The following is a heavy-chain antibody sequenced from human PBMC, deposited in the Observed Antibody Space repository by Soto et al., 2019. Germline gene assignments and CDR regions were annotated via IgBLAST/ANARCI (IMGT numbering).Heavy chain of an antibody. V-gene: IGHV1-18*01. CDR2: ISAYNGNT. J-gene: IGHJ6*03. Sequence: ASVKVSCKASGYTFTSYGISWVRQAPGQGLEWMGWISAYNGNTNYAQKLQGRVTMTTDTSTSTAYMELRSLRSDDTAVYYCARDPDYSNYAVGYYYYYMDVWGKGTTVTVSS. CDR3: ARDPDYSNYAVGYYYYYMDV. CDR1: GYTFTSYG. D-gene: IGHD4-4*01.